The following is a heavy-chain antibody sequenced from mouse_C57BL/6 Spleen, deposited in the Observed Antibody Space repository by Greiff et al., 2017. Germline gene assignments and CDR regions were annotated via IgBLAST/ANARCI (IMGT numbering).Heavy chain of an antibody. CDR2: INPSSGYT. CDR1: GYTFTSYW. V-gene: IGHV1-7*01. J-gene: IGHJ2*01. CDR3: ATYDGYY. Sequence: QVQLQQSGAELAKPGASVKLSCKASGYTFTSYWMHWVKQRPGQGLEWIGYINPSSGYTKYNQKFKDKAKLTADKSSSTAYMQLSSLTYEDSAVYYCATYDGYYWGQGTTLTVSS. D-gene: IGHD2-3*01.